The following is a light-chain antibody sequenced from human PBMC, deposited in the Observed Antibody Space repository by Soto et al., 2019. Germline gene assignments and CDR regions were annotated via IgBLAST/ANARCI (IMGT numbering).Light chain of an antibody. V-gene: IGLV1-47*02. J-gene: IGLJ2*01. CDR1: SSNIGGTNY. CDR3: ASWDDRLGAVI. CDR2: SNN. Sequence: QSVLTQPPSASGTPGQKVFISCSGSSSNIGGTNYAYWYQQLPGAAPKLLMHSNNLRPSGVPERISGSKFCTAASLAISGLRSEDEAVYYCASWDDRLGAVIFGGGTKVTVL.